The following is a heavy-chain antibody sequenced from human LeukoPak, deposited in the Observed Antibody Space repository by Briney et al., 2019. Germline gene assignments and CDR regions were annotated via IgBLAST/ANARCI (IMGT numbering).Heavy chain of an antibody. D-gene: IGHD6-13*01. CDR3: APYSSGWFSGIEY. V-gene: IGHV3-64D*06. CDR1: GFTFSTYG. CDR2: ISSNGEST. Sequence: GSLRLSCSASGFTFSTYGMHWVRQAPGKGLEYVSAISSNGESTYYADSVKGRFTISRDNSKNTLYLQMSSLTTEDTAVYYCAPYSSGWFSGIEYWGQGTLVTVSS. J-gene: IGHJ4*02.